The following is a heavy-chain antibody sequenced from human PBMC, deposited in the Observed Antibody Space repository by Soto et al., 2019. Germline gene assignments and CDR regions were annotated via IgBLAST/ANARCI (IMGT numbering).Heavy chain of an antibody. Sequence: SETLSLTCTVPSGSISVTDVFWGWVRQPPGKGLEWIGNVDYSGTAYFSPSLATRVTFHVDTSKNQFSLTLYSVTAADTAVYYCARITGRHLDYWGQGILVTVSS. CDR1: SGSISVTDVF. CDR3: ARITGRHLDY. J-gene: IGHJ4*02. CDR2: VDYSGTA. D-gene: IGHD1-20*01. V-gene: IGHV4-39*01.